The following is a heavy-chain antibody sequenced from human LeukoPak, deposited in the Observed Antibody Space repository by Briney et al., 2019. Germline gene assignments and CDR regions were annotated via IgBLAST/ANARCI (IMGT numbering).Heavy chain of an antibody. J-gene: IGHJ5*02. CDR1: GGSISSGSYY. CDR2: IYTSGST. CDR3: ARDRGPYDFWSGYSPWFDP. V-gene: IGHV4-61*02. D-gene: IGHD3-3*01. Sequence: SETLSLTCTVSGGSISSGSYYWSWIRQPAGKGLEWIVRIYTSGSTNYNPSLKSRVTISVDTSKNQFSLKLSSVTAADTAVYYCARDRGPYDFWSGYSPWFDPWGQGTLVTVSS.